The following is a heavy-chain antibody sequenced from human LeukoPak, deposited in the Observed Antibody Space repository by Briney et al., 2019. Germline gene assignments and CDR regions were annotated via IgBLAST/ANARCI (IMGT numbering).Heavy chain of an antibody. Sequence: GGSLRLSCAASGFTFSSYAMSWVRQAPGKGLEWVSAITDSGGSTYYADSVKGRFTISRDNAKNSVFLQMNSLRAEDTAFYYCGNQCSGGICPENWGRGTLVTVSS. J-gene: IGHJ4*02. V-gene: IGHV3-23*01. D-gene: IGHD2-15*01. CDR3: GNQCSGGICPEN. CDR1: GFTFSSYA. CDR2: ITDSGGST.